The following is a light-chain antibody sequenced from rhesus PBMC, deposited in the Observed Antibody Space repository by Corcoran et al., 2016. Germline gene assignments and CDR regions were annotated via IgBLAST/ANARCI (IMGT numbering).Light chain of an antibody. CDR3: QQYSNWPHS. V-gene: IGKV3S9*01. CDR2: GTS. CDR1: QSVSSY. Sequence: EIVMTQSPATLSLSPGERATLSCRASQSVSSYVAWYQQKPEQAPRLLIYGTSSRPTGLPDRFSGSGSETDFTLTISSLEPEDFAVYYCQQYSNWPHSFGQGTKVEIK. J-gene: IGKJ2*01.